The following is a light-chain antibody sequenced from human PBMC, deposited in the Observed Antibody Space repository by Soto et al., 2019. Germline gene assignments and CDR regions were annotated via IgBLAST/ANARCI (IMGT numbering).Light chain of an antibody. CDR1: QSVGSN. CDR2: GAS. CDR3: QQYNNWPIT. V-gene: IGKV3D-15*01. Sequence: EVVMTQSPATLSVSPGERATLSGRASQSVGSNLAWYQQKPGQPPRLLIYGASSRATGVPARFSGSGSQTHFTLSISSLQSEDFAFYYCQQYNNWPITFGQGTRLEIK. J-gene: IGKJ5*01.